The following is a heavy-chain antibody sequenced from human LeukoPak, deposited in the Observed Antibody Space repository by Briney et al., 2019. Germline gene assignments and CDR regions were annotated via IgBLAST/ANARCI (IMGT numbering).Heavy chain of an antibody. Sequence: GGSLRLSCAASGFTFSSYGMRWVRQAPGKGLEWVSSVSGSGGSTYYADSVKGRFTISRDNSKNTLYLQMNSLRAEDTVVYYCARKSPNGMDVWGQGTTVTVSS. D-gene: IGHD2-8*01. V-gene: IGHV3-23*01. CDR1: GFTFSSYG. CDR2: VSGSGGST. CDR3: ARKSPNGMDV. J-gene: IGHJ6*02.